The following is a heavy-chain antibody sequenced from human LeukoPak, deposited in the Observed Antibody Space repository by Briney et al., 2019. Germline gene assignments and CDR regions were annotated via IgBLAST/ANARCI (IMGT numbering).Heavy chain of an antibody. CDR3: ATRRAPYSSSWYDY. V-gene: IGHV3-23*01. D-gene: IGHD6-13*01. Sequence: PGGSPRLSCAASGFTFSSYAMSWVRQAPGKGLEWVSAISGSGGSTYYADSVKGRFTISRDNSKNTLYLQMNSLRAEDTAVYYCATRRAPYSSSWYDYWGQGTLVTVSS. CDR1: GFTFSSYA. CDR2: ISGSGGST. J-gene: IGHJ4*02.